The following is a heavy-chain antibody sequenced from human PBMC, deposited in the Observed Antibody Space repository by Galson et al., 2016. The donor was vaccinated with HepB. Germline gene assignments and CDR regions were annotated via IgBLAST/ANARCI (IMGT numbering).Heavy chain of an antibody. CDR3: ARGGGDYVYFFDY. D-gene: IGHD4-17*01. CDR1: GASIRSSY. Sequence: ETLSLTCAVSGASIRSSYWSWIRQPPGGGLEWIGFISYSGVTNYNPSLKSRVIISVDTSKNQFSLKLSSVTAADTALYYCARGGGDYVYFFDYWGQGTLVTVSS. V-gene: IGHV4-59*01. J-gene: IGHJ4*02. CDR2: ISYSGVT.